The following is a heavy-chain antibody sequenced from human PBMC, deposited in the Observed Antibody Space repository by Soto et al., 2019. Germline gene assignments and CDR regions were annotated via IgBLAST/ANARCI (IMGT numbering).Heavy chain of an antibody. Sequence: QVHLVQSGAEVKKPGASAKVSCKASGYSFTHHYIHWVRQAPGQGLEWVGMINPSSGTTSYAQKFQGRVTMTRDTSTSTVYMDLRSLRPEGTAVHYCAREVQYYLDYWGQGTVVTGSS. CDR3: AREVQYYLDY. J-gene: IGHJ4*02. V-gene: IGHV1-46*01. CDR2: INPSSGTT. CDR1: GYSFTHHY.